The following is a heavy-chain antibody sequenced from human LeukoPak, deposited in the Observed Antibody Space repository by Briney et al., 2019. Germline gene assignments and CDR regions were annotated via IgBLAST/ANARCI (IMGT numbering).Heavy chain of an antibody. V-gene: IGHV3-7*03. CDR3: ARYQVAIDY. CDR1: GFTFSNYW. J-gene: IGHJ4*02. CDR2: INKDGSEK. Sequence: GGSPRLSCAASGFTFSNYWMTWVRQAPGKGLEWVANINKDGSEKNYVDSVKGRFTISRDNAKNSLYLQINSLRADDTAVYYCARYQVAIDYWGQGTLVTVSA. D-gene: IGHD2-2*01.